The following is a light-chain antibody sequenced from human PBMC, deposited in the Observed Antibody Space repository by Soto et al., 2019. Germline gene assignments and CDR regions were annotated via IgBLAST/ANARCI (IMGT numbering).Light chain of an antibody. J-gene: IGLJ2*01. Sequence: QSALTQPASVSGSPGQSITISCTGTNSDIGRYDYVSWYQHYPGKAPKLMVYGVTIRPPGVSGRFSGSKSGKTASLTISGLQPEDEADYYCSSYTGGRDYVAFGGGTKLTVL. CDR2: GVT. V-gene: IGLV2-14*01. CDR1: NSDIGRYDY. CDR3: SSYTGGRDYVA.